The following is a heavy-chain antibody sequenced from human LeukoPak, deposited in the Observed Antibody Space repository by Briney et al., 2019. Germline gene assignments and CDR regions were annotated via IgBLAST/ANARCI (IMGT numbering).Heavy chain of an antibody. CDR1: GGSISSSSYY. CDR2: IYYSGST. V-gene: IGHV4-39*01. J-gene: IGHJ4*02. CDR3: ASDGGGSSS. Sequence: PSETLSLTCTVSGGSISSSSYYWGWIRQPPGKGLEWIGSIYYSGSTYYNPSLKSRVTISVDTSKNQLSLKLSSVTAADTAVYYCASDGGGSSSWGQGTLVTVSS. D-gene: IGHD2-15*01.